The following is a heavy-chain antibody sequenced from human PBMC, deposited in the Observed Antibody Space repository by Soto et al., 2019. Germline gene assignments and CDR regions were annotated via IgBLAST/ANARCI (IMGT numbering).Heavy chain of an antibody. CDR2: ISGSGGST. Sequence: EVQLLESGGGLVQPGGSLRLSCAASGFTFSSYAMSWVRQAPGKGLEWVSAISGSGGSTYYADSVKGRFTISRDNAKNTLYLHMNSLRAEDTAVYYCAKDKKSSGWYFDYWGQGPLVTVSS. D-gene: IGHD6-19*01. V-gene: IGHV3-23*01. J-gene: IGHJ4*02. CDR1: GFTFSSYA. CDR3: AKDKKSSGWYFDY.